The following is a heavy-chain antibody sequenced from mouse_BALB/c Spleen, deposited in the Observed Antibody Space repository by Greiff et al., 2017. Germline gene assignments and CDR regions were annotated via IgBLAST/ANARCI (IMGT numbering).Heavy chain of an antibody. J-gene: IGHJ4*01. D-gene: IGHD1-1*01. Sequence: VHVKQSGPELVKPGASVKISCKASGYTFTDYNMHWVKQSHGKSLEWIGYIYPYNGGTGYNQKFKSKATLTVDNSSSTAYMELRSLTSEDSAVYYCARVDGSSYIDAMDYWGQGTSVTVSS. V-gene: IGHV1S29*02. CDR3: ARVDGSSYIDAMDY. CDR1: GYTFTDYN. CDR2: IYPYNGGT.